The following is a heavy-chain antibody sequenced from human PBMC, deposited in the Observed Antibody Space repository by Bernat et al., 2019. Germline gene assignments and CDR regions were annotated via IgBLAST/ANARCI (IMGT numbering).Heavy chain of an antibody. Sequence: EMQLLESGGGLVQPGGSLRLSCAASGFTFTNYAMNWVRQAPGKGLEWVSAISVSGDYTYYADSVKGRFTISRDNSKNTLYLQMNSLRAEDTAVFYCAKDQYCSGVSCYAHAFDIWGRGTMVTVSS. J-gene: IGHJ3*02. CDR3: AKDQYCSGVSCYAHAFDI. D-gene: IGHD2-15*01. CDR1: GFTFTNYA. CDR2: ISVSGDYT. V-gene: IGHV3-23*01.